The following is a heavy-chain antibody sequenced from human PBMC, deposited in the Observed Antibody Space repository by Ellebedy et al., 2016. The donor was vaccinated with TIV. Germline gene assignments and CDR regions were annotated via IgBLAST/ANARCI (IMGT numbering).Heavy chain of an antibody. CDR3: ARGRSCSSTSCFNYYMDV. D-gene: IGHD2-2*01. J-gene: IGHJ6*03. CDR1: GGSFSGYY. V-gene: IGHV4-34*01. Sequence: SETLSLXCAASGGSFSGYYRSWIRQPPGKGLEWIGEINHSGSTNYNPSLKSRVTISVDTSKNQFSLKLSSVTAADTAVYYCARGRSCSSTSCFNYYMDVWGKGTTVTVSS. CDR2: INHSGST.